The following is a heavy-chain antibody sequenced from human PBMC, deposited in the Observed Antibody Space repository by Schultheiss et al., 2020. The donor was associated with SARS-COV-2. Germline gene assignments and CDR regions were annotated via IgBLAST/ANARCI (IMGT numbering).Heavy chain of an antibody. J-gene: IGHJ4*02. CDR1: GYTFTSYG. CDR3: ARGGSSGWLPQGL. CDR2: INPNSGGT. V-gene: IGHV1-8*02. D-gene: IGHD6-19*01. Sequence: ASVKVSCKASGYTFTSYGISWVRQAPGQGLEWMGWINPNSGGTNYAQKFQGRVTMTRNTSISTAYMELSSLRSEDTAVYYCARGGSSGWLPQGLWGQGTLVTVSS.